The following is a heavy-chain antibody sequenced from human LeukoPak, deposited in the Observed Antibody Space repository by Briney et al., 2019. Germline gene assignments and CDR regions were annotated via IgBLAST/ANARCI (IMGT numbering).Heavy chain of an antibody. CDR2: ISPSGGST. CDR3: AGSSGYYRTFHYYYYMDV. V-gene: IGHV3-23*01. CDR1: GFTFSSYA. D-gene: IGHD3-22*01. J-gene: IGHJ6*03. Sequence: GGSLRLSCAASGFTFSSYAMNWVRQAPGKGLEWVSAISPSGGSTKYADSVKGRFTISRDNSRNSLFLQMSSLRVEDTAVYYSAGSSGYYRTFHYYYYMDVWGKGTTVTVSS.